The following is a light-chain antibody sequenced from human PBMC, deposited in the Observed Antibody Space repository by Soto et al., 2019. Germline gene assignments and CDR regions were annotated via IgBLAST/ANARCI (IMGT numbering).Light chain of an antibody. J-gene: IGLJ1*01. CDR3: SSYTSSTTFV. Sequence: QSVLTQPASVSGSPLQSITISCTGTSSDIGGYNYVSWYQQHPGKAPKLLISDVTNRPSGVSNRFSGSKSANTASLTISGLQAEDEAEYYCSSYTSSTTFVFGPGTKVTVL. CDR1: SSDIGGYNY. CDR2: DVT. V-gene: IGLV2-14*03.